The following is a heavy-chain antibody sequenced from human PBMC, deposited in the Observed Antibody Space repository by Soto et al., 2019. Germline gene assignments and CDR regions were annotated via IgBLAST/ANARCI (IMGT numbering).Heavy chain of an antibody. J-gene: IGHJ3*02. D-gene: IGHD3-22*01. CDR3: ARGYYYDSSGYYHYDAFDI. V-gene: IGHV1-69*01. Sequence: QVQLVQSGAEVKKPGSSVKVSCKASGGTFSSYAISWVRQAPGQGLEWMGGIIPIFGTANYAQKFQGRVTITADEYTSTAYMELSSRRSEDTAVYYCARGYYYDSSGYYHYDAFDIWGQGTMVTVSS. CDR2: IIPIFGTA. CDR1: GGTFSSYA.